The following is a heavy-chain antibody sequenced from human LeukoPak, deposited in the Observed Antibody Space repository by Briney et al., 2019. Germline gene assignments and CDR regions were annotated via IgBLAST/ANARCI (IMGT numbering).Heavy chain of an antibody. Sequence: GGSLRLSCAASGFTFNSYAMSWVRQAPGKGLEWVSTITGSVDNTFYADSVKGRFTMSRDNSKNTLYLQMHSLRAEDTAVYYCVKDYSTIAAAANPLFDYWGQGALVTVSS. CDR3: VKDYSTIAAAANPLFDY. CDR2: ITGSVDNT. D-gene: IGHD6-13*01. V-gene: IGHV3-23*01. CDR1: GFTFNSYA. J-gene: IGHJ4*02.